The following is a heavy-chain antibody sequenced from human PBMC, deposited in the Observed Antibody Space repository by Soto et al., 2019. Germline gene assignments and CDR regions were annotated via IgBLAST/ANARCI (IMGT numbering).Heavy chain of an antibody. J-gene: IGHJ6*02. Sequence: ASVKVSCKASGYTFTSYGISWVRQAPGQGLEWMGWISAYNGNTNYAQKLQGRVTMTTDTSTSTAYMELRSLRSDDTAVYYCARDRGFLEWLPLPLYYYYYGRDVWGQGTTVTVSS. CDR1: GYTFTSYG. CDR3: ARDRGFLEWLPLPLYYYYYGRDV. V-gene: IGHV1-18*04. D-gene: IGHD3-3*01. CDR2: ISAYNGNT.